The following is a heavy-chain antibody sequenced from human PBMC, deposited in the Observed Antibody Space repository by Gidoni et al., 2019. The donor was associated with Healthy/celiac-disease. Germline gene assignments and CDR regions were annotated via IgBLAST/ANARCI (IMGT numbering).Heavy chain of an antibody. CDR2: IYYSGST. Sequence: QVQLQESGPGLVKPSQTLSLTCPVSGGSISRGGSYWSWIRQHPGKGLEWIGYIYYSGSTYYNPSLKSRVTISVDTSKNQFSLKLSSVTAADTAVYYCARATGSITMIVVVNDNWFDPWGQGTLVTVSS. D-gene: IGHD3-22*01. CDR1: GGSISRGGSY. CDR3: ARATGSITMIVVVNDNWFDP. V-gene: IGHV4-31*03. J-gene: IGHJ5*02.